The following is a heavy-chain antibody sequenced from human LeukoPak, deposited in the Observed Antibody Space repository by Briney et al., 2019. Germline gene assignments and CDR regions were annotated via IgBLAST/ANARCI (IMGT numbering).Heavy chain of an antibody. J-gene: IGHJ4*02. CDR3: ARDALTGYYSPGYYFDF. CDR2: ISSSSSYI. D-gene: IGHD3-9*01. V-gene: IGHV3-21*01. CDR1: GFTFSSYS. Sequence: GGSLRLSCAASGFTFSSYSMNWVRQAPGKGLEWVSSISSSSSYIYYADSVKGRFTISRDNAKNSLYLQMNSLRTEDTAMYYCARDALTGYYSPGYYFDFWGQGTQVTVSS.